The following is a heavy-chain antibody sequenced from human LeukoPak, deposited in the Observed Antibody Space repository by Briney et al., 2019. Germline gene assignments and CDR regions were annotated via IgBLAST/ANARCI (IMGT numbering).Heavy chain of an antibody. V-gene: IGHV3-21*01. D-gene: IGHD3-10*01. CDR2: ISSSSSYI. CDR1: GFTFSSYS. Sequence: PGGSLRLSCAASGFTFSSYSMNWVRQAPGKGLEWVSSISSSSSYIYYTDSVKGRFTISRDNAKNSLYLQMNSLRAEDTAVYYCALPPYGSGGYFIYWGQGTLVTVSS. J-gene: IGHJ4*02. CDR3: ALPPYGSGGYFIY.